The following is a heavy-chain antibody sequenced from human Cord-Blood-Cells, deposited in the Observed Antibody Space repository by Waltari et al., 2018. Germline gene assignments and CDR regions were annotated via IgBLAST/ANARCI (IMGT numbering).Heavy chain of an antibody. CDR2: ISGSGGST. V-gene: IGHV3-23*04. J-gene: IGHJ6*03. CDR1: GFPFSSYA. CDR3: AKGEGSGSYYYYYYYMDV. D-gene: IGHD3-10*01. Sequence: EVQLVESGGGLVQPGGSLRLSCAASGFPFSSYAMSWVRQATGKGLEWVSAISGSGGSTYYADSVKGRFTISRDNSKNTLYLQMNSLRAEDTAVYYCAKGEGSGSYYYYYYYMDVWGKGTTVTVSS.